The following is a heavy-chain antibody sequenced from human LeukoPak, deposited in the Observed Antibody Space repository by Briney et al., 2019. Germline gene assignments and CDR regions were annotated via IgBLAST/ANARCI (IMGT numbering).Heavy chain of an antibody. CDR2: INHSGST. Sequence: PSETLSLTCAVSGGSISNSNWWSWVRQPPGKGLEWIGEINHSGSTNYNPSLKSRVTISVDTSKNQFSLKLSSVTAADTAVYYCARDGGGWGLDYWGQGTLVTVSS. V-gene: IGHV4-4*02. D-gene: IGHD6-19*01. CDR1: GGSISNSNW. CDR3: ARDGGGWGLDY. J-gene: IGHJ4*02.